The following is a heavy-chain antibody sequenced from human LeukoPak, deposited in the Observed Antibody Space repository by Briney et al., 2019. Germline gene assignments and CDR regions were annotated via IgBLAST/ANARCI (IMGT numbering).Heavy chain of an antibody. V-gene: IGHV1-46*01. CDR3: ARTNYHDSTGFYDY. J-gene: IGHJ4*02. CDR1: GYTFTSYY. D-gene: IGHD3-22*01. CDR2: INPSGGST. Sequence: ASVKVSCKASGYTFTSYYMHWVRQAPGQGLEWMGIINPSGGSTRYAEKFQGRVTMTRDTSTSTVYMELSSLRSEDTAIYYCARTNYHDSTGFYDYWGEGTLGTVSS.